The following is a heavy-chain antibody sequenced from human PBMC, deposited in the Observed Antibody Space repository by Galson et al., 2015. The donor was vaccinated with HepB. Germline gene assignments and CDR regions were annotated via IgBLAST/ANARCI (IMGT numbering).Heavy chain of an antibody. J-gene: IGHJ6*03. CDR3: AKAAIAAAGASSYYMDV. CDR2: ISYAGTNK. Sequence: SLRLSCAASGFTFSSYGMHWVRQAPGKGLEWVAVISYAGTNKYYADSVKGRFTISRDNSKNTLSLQMNSLRAEDTAVYYCAKAAIAAAGASSYYMDVWGKGTTVTVSS. V-gene: IGHV3-30*18. CDR1: GFTFSSYG. D-gene: IGHD6-13*01.